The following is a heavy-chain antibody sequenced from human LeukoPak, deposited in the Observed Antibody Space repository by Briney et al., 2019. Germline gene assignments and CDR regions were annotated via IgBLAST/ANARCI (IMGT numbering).Heavy chain of an antibody. D-gene: IGHD2-2*01. CDR1: GGSFSGYY. CDR2: INHSGST. CDR3: ARRCSSTSCYWADAFDI. J-gene: IGHJ3*02. Sequence: SETLSLTCAVYGGSFSGYYWSWIRQPPGKGLEWIGEINHSGSTNYNPSLKSRVTISVDTSKYQFSLKLSSVTAADTAVYYCARRCSSTSCYWADAFDIWGQGTMVTVSS. V-gene: IGHV4-34*01.